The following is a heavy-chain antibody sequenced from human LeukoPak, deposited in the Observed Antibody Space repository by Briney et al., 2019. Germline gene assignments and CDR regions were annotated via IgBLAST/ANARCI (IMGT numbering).Heavy chain of an antibody. Sequence: PSETLSLTCTVSGGSISSYYWSWIRQPPGEALQWIGYIFFTGNTNYNPSLKSRVTMSVDTSKNQFSLKLSSVTAADTAVYYCARHKKGVVPAAIDYWGQGTLVTVSS. CDR1: GGSISSYY. CDR3: ARHKKGVVPAAIDY. J-gene: IGHJ4*02. CDR2: IFFTGNT. V-gene: IGHV4-59*08. D-gene: IGHD2-2*02.